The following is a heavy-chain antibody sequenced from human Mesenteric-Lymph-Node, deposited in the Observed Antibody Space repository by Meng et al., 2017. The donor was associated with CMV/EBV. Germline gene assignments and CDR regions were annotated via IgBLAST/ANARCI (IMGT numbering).Heavy chain of an antibody. D-gene: IGHD1-26*01. CDR2: ISPDTVAT. CDR3: AREEPSLTSPLMDV. V-gene: IGHV1-2*02. CDR1: GHIFIGYY. Sequence: ASVKVSCKASGHIFIGYYIDWVRQAPGQGLEWMGRISPDTVATNYAQKFQGRVTMTRDSSISTVYMELNSLRSDDTAVYYCAREEPSLTSPLMDVWGQGTTVTVSS. J-gene: IGHJ6*02.